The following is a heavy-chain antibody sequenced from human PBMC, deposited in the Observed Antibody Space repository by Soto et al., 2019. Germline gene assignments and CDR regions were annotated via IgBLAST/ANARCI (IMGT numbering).Heavy chain of an antibody. CDR2: ISAYNGNT. J-gene: IGHJ4*02. CDR3: ARGNDYGDYEFNFDY. D-gene: IGHD4-17*01. Sequence: ASVTVSXKASGYTFTSYGISWVRQAPGQGLEWMGWISAYNGNTNYAQKLQGRVTMTTDTSTSTAYMELRSLRSDDTAVYYCARGNDYGDYEFNFDYWGQGTLVTVSS. V-gene: IGHV1-18*01. CDR1: GYTFTSYG.